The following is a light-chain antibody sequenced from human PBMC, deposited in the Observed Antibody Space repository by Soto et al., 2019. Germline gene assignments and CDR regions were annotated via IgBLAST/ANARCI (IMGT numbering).Light chain of an antibody. CDR1: QSVDNN. CDR2: GIS. V-gene: IGKV3-15*01. Sequence: EVVMTQSPATLSVSPGERVTLSCRASQSVDNNYLAWYQQKPGQAPRLLIYGISARATGVPARFSGSGSGTAFTLTISSLQSEDFAVYYCQQHTSGPITFGQGTRLEMK. J-gene: IGKJ5*01. CDR3: QQHTSGPIT.